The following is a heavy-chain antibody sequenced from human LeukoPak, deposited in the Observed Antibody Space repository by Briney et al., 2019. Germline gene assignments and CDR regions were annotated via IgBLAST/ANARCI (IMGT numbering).Heavy chain of an antibody. CDR3: ARDNAPAGGGLDY. V-gene: IGHV3-23*01. CDR1: GFTFSSHA. Sequence: GGSLRLSCTASGFTFSSHAMTWVRQTAGMGLQWVSSITGSGSGAYYADSVTGRFTISRDNSKNTVYLQMNSLGVEDTARYYCARDNAPAGGGLDYWGQGTLVTVSS. D-gene: IGHD2-2*01. J-gene: IGHJ4*02. CDR2: ITGSGSGA.